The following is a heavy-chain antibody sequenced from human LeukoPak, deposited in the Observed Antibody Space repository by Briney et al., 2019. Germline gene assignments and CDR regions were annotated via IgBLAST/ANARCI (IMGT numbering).Heavy chain of an antibody. CDR3: ARDQSLGSYPDY. J-gene: IGHJ4*02. CDR2: INAGSGDT. Sequence: ASVKVSCKASGYTFTTSAMHWVRQAPGQSLEWMGWINAGSGDTEYSQKFQGRVTFTRDTSASTAYMALSSLRFEDTAVYFCARDQSLGSYPDYWGQGTLVTVSS. V-gene: IGHV1-3*01. CDR1: GYTFTTSA. D-gene: IGHD3-10*01.